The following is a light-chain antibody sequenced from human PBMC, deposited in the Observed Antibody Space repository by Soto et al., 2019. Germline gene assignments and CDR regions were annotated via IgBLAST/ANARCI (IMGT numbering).Light chain of an antibody. J-gene: IGKJ4*01. Sequence: EIVLTQSPGTLSLSPGERVTLSCRASQSVTANYLAWYQQKPGQAPRPVIYGASSRATGSPDKFSGRGSATAFTISINRLEPEDFVVYYCQQYGSSPLIFGGGTKVEIK. CDR3: QQYGSSPLI. CDR2: GAS. V-gene: IGKV3-20*01. CDR1: QSVTANY.